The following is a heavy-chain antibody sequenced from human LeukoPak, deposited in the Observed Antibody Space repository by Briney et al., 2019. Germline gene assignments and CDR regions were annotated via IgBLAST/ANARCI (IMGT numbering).Heavy chain of an antibody. CDR1: GFTFSSYA. CDR2: ISGSGGST. J-gene: IGHJ1*01. CDR3: AKDSQQLPQGYFQH. Sequence: GGSLRLSCAASGFTFSSYAMSWVRQAPGKGLEWVSAISGSGGSTYYADPVKGRFTISRDNSKNTLYLQMNSLRAEDTAVYYCAKDSQQLPQGYFQHWGQGTLVTVSS. D-gene: IGHD6-13*01. V-gene: IGHV3-23*01.